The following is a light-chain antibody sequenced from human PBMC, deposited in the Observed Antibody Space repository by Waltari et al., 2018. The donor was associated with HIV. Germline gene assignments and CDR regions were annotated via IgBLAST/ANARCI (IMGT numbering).Light chain of an antibody. V-gene: IGLV3-1*01. CDR3: QAWDSSTVV. CDR2: QGR. CDR1: KLGAKY. Sequence: SYELTQPPSVSVSPGQTASITCSGDKLGAKYACWYQQEPGQSPGRVSYQGRKRPVGISERFSVSNSGNRATLTISGTQAMDEADYYCQAWDSSTVVFGGGTKLTVL. J-gene: IGLJ2*01.